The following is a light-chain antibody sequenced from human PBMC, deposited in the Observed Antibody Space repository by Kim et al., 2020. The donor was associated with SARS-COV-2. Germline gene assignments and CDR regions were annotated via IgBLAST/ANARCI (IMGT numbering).Light chain of an antibody. Sequence: EIVLTQSPGTLSLSPGGRATLSCRGSQSISTNYLAWYQHKPGQAPRLLIYGASSRATGIPDRFSGSGSGTDFTLTISRLEPEDVAVYYCQHFESPLWTFGQGTKVDIK. CDR2: GAS. J-gene: IGKJ1*01. V-gene: IGKV3-20*01. CDR3: QHFESPLWT. CDR1: QSISTNY.